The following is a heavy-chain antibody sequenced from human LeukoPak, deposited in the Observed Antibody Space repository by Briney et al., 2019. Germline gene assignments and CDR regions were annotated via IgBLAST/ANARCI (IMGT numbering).Heavy chain of an antibody. D-gene: IGHD2-15*01. CDR1: GFTFNSYA. Sequence: GGSLRLSCAASGFTFNSYAMYWVRQAPGKGLEWISGIFGSGGSAHYADSVKGRFTISRDNSKNTVYLQLDSLRVEDTAVYYCGKTTVGYSSGRYPGWPVDYWGQGALVTVSS. V-gene: IGHV3-23*01. CDR3: GKTTVGYSSGRYPGWPVDY. CDR2: IFGSGGSA. J-gene: IGHJ4*02.